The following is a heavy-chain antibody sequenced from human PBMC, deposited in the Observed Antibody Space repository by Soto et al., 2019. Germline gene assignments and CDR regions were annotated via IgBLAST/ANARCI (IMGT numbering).Heavy chain of an antibody. CDR2: LSRSGNTI. Sequence: QVQLVESGGGLVQPGGSMRLSCAASGFTFGDYEMSWIRQASGKGPVLVAFLSRSGNTIYYAVSVKGLFSISRDNGENSLDLQMARLRVEDTATYLCATSSGWYEADSCDMFVKWTTVTVSS. D-gene: IGHD6-19*01. CDR3: ATSSGWYEADSCDM. CDR1: GFTFGDYE. J-gene: IGHJ3*02. V-gene: IGHV3-11*01.